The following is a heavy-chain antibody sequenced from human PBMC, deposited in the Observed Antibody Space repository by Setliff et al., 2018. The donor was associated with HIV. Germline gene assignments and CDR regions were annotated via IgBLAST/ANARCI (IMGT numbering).Heavy chain of an antibody. CDR2: INPSGGSA. CDR3: ARVLSVTMIRGAHGY. CDR1: GYTFTSYY. D-gene: IGHD3-10*01. V-gene: IGHV1-46*01. J-gene: IGHJ4*02. Sequence: GASVKVSCKASGYTFTSYYLHWVRQAPGQGLEWMGMINPSGGSASYAQKFQGRVTMTSDTSTRTVHMELSSLTSDDTAVYFCARVLSVTMIRGAHGYWGQGTLVTVSS.